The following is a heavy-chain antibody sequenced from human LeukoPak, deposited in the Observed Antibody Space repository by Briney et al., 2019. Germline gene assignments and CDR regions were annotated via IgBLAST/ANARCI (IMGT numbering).Heavy chain of an antibody. V-gene: IGHV3-21*01. Sequence: GGSLRLSCAASGFTFSSYSMNWVRQAPGKGLEWGSSISSSSSYIYYADSVKGRFTISRDNAKNSLYLQMNSLRAEDTAVYYCARDRSNIFGELLFNWGQGTLVTVSS. J-gene: IGHJ4*02. CDR3: ARDRSNIFGELLFN. CDR1: GFTFSSYS. CDR2: ISSSSSYI. D-gene: IGHD3-10*02.